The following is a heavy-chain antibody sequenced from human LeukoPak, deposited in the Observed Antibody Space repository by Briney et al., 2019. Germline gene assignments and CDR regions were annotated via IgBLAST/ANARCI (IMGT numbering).Heavy chain of an antibody. D-gene: IGHD3-3*01. Sequence: GGSLRLSCAASGFTVSSNYMSWVRQAPGKGLEWVSVIYSGGSTYYADSVKGRFTISRDNSKNTLYLQMNSLRAEDTAVNYCAKEVTIFGVAEDFDYWGQGTLVTVSS. CDR1: GFTVSSNY. V-gene: IGHV3-66*01. CDR2: IYSGGST. CDR3: AKEVTIFGVAEDFDY. J-gene: IGHJ4*02.